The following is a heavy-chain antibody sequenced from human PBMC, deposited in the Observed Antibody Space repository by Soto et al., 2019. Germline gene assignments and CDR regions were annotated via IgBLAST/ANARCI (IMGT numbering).Heavy chain of an antibody. J-gene: IGHJ1*01. D-gene: IGHD2-21*01. CDR1: GGSIRSGGYY. CDR2: IYYSGST. Sequence: QVQLQESGPGLVKPSQTLSLTWTVSGGSIRSGGYYWTWIRPHPGKGLEWIGYIYYSGSTHYNPSPNSRFTISVDTSKNQVSLQLSSVTAEDTAVYYCASWGGGVGFQHWGQGTMGTVSS. V-gene: IGHV4-31*02. CDR3: ASWGGGVGFQH.